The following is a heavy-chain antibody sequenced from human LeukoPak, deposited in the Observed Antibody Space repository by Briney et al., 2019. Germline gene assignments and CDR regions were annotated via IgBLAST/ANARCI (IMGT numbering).Heavy chain of an antibody. V-gene: IGHV3-74*01. Sequence: GGSLRLSCAASGFTFSSYWMHWVRQAPGKGLVWVSRINSDGSSTSYADSVKGRFTISRDNAKNTLYLQMNSLRAEDTAVYYCASLVGSVAFDIWGQGTMVTVSS. D-gene: IGHD2-2*01. J-gene: IGHJ3*02. CDR3: ASLVGSVAFDI. CDR2: INSDGSST. CDR1: GFTFSSYW.